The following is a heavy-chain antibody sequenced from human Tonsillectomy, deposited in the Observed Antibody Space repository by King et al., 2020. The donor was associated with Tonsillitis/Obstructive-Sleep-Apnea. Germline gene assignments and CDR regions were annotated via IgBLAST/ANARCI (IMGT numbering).Heavy chain of an antibody. J-gene: IGHJ4*02. D-gene: IGHD6-13*01. V-gene: IGHV1-69*01. CDR2: IIPIFGTA. CDR1: GGTFSSYA. Sequence: VQLVESGAEVKKPGSSVKVSCKASGGTFSSYAISWVRQAPGQGLEWMGGIIPIFGTANYAQKFQGRVTITADESTSTAYMGLSSLRSEDTAVYYCARDPVSQDGTSYYFDYWGQGTLVTVSS. CDR3: ARDPVSQDGTSYYFDY.